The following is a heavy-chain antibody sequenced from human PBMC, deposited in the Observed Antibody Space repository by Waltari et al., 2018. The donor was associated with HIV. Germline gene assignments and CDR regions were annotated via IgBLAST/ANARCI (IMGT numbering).Heavy chain of an antibody. J-gene: IGHJ5*02. CDR2: FRASGNA. CDR3: ATSPLGVWGNWFDP. V-gene: IGHV4-4*08. CDR1: GAPVTADF. Sequence: QVHLEESGPGLVKPSETLSLVCSVSGAPVTADFWAWIRQSPGKGLEWIASFRASGNATYNPSLRTRIDVSVCTSTNQVSLIMASVTAEDTAVYYCATSPLGVWGNWFDPWGQGTLVTVSS. D-gene: IGHD1-26*01.